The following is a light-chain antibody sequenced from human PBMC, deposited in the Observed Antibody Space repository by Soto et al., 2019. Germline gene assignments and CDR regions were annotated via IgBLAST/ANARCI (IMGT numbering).Light chain of an antibody. Sequence: DIQMTQSPSTLSASVGDRVTITCRASQSISXWLXXXXHXPXKXXXXXXYSASTLESGVPSRFSGSESGTDFTLNISSLQPEDFATYYCQQSYDTPFTFGGGTKWIS. V-gene: IGKV1-39*01. J-gene: IGKJ4*01. CDR1: QSISXW. CDR2: SAS. CDR3: QQSYDTPFT.